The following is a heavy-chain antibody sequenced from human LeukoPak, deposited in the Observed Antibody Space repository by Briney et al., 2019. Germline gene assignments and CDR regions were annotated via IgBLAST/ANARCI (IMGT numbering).Heavy chain of an antibody. V-gene: IGHV4-34*01. CDR1: GGSFSGYY. CDR3: ARVWDSYGYLFFDY. Sequence: SETLSLTCAVYGGSFSGYYWSWIRQPPGKGLEWIGEINHSGSTNYNPSLKSRVTISVDTSKNQFSLKLSSVTAADTAVYYCARVWDSYGYLFFDYWGQGTLVTVSS. D-gene: IGHD5-18*01. J-gene: IGHJ4*02. CDR2: INHSGST.